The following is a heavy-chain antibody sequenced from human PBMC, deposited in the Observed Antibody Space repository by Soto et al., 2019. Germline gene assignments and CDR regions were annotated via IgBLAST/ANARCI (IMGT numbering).Heavy chain of an antibody. Sequence: QVQLLQSGAEVKKPGSSVRVSCEASGGTFRTYAISWVRQAPGQGLEWTGEIIPIFGTVNYAQRFQCRVTITADESTTTVYMDLRSLRYEDTAVYYCAKGAVAGTPTSYYCYGMDVWGQGTTVTVSS. J-gene: IGHJ6*02. CDR2: IIPIFGTV. V-gene: IGHV1-69*12. D-gene: IGHD6-19*01. CDR1: GGTFRTYA. CDR3: AKGAVAGTPTSYYCYGMDV.